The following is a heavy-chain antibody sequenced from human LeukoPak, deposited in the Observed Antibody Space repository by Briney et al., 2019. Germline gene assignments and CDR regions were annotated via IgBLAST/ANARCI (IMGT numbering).Heavy chain of an antibody. CDR2: IKQDGSDK. V-gene: IGHV3-7*01. J-gene: IGHJ5*02. Sequence: GGSLRLSCAASGFTFSSYWMTWVRQPPGKGLEWVANIKQDGSDKYYVDSVKGRFTISRDNAKNSLYLQMNSLRAEDTAVYYCGRWRTTFDPWGQGTLVTVSS. CDR1: GFTFSSYW. D-gene: IGHD4-23*01. CDR3: GRWRTTFDP.